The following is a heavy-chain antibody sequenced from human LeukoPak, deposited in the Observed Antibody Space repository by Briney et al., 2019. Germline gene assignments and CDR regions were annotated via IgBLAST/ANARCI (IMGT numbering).Heavy chain of an antibody. CDR3: ASMDPSIAARYSWFDP. V-gene: IGHV7-4-1*02. D-gene: IGHD6-6*01. CDR1: GYTFTSYA. CDR2: INTNTGNP. J-gene: IGHJ5*02. Sequence: GASVKVSRKASGYTFTSYAMNWVRQAPGQGLEWMGWINTNTGNPTYAQGFTGRFVFSLDTSVSTAYLQISSLKAEDTAVYYCASMDPSIAARYSWFDPWGQGTLVTVSS.